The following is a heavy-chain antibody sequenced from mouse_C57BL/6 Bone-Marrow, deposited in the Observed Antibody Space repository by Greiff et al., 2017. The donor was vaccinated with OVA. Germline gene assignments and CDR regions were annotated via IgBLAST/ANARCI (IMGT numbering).Heavy chain of an antibody. CDR2: IDPANGNT. D-gene: IGHD2-5*01. J-gene: IGHJ2*01. CDR3: ARWSNYALYYFDY. Sequence: VQLKESVAELVRPGASVKLSCTASGFNINNTYMHWVKQRPEQGLEWIGRIDPANGNTNYAPKFQGKATITADTSSNTAYLQLSSLTSEDTAIYYCARWSNYALYYFDYWGQGTTLTVSS. CDR1: GFNINNTY. V-gene: IGHV14-3*01.